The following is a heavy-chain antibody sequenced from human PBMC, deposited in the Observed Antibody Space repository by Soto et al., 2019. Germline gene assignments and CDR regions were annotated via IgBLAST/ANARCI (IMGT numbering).Heavy chain of an antibody. V-gene: IGHV1-18*01. CDR2: ISLYSDGT. D-gene: IGHD1-26*01. J-gene: IGHJ5*02. CDR3: ARVVPGAEAWFGP. CDR1: GYTFSNYG. Sequence: QVQLVQSGGEVKRPGASVKVSCKTSGYTFSNYGITWVRQAPGQALEWLGWISLYSDGTNYAQKFQGRVSMTTDTYTTTAYMELRSLRSDDTAVYYCARVVPGAEAWFGPWGQGTLVTVSS.